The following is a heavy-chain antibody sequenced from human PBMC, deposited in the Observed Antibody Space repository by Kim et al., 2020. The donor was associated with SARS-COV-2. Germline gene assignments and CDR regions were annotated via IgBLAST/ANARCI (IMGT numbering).Heavy chain of an antibody. Sequence: SETLSLTCAVYGGSFSGYYWSWIRQPPGKGLEWIGEINHSGSTNYNPSLKSRVTISVDTSKNQFSLKLSSVTAADTAVYYCARAVGAKPNDYWGQGTLVTVSS. D-gene: IGHD1-26*01. CDR1: GGSFSGYY. J-gene: IGHJ4*02. CDR2: INHSGST. CDR3: ARAVGAKPNDY. V-gene: IGHV4-34*01.